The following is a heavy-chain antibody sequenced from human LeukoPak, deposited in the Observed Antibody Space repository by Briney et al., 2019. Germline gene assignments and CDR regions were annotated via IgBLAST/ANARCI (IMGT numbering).Heavy chain of an antibody. D-gene: IGHD2-2*01. Sequence: ASVKVSCKASGYTFTSYYMHWVRQAPGQGLEWMGIINPSGGSTSYAQKFQGRVTMTRDTSTSTVYMELSSLRSEDTAVYYCARDRVEQAAAWGRENWVDPWGQGTLVT. CDR3: ARDRVEQAAAWGRENWVDP. J-gene: IGHJ5*02. CDR2: INPSGGST. CDR1: GYTFTSYY. V-gene: IGHV1-46*01.